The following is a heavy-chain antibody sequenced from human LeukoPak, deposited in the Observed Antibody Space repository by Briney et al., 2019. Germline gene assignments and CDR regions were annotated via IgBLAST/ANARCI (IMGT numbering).Heavy chain of an antibody. J-gene: IGHJ4*02. CDR1: GYTFTSYG. V-gene: IGHV1-18*01. D-gene: IGHD3-22*01. CDR3: AQSYYYDSSGSFDY. CDR2: ISAYNGNT. Sequence: GASVNVSCKPSGYTFTSYGISWVRQAPGQGLEWMGWISAYNGNTNYAQKLQGRVTMTADTSTSTAYMELRSLRSDDTAVYYCAQSYYYDSSGSFDYWGQGTLVTVSS.